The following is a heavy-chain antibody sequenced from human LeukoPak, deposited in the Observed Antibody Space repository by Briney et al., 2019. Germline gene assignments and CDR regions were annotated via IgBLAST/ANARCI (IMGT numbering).Heavy chain of an antibody. CDR2: IYYSGST. J-gene: IGHJ4*02. CDR3: ARHARMRRLDY. CDR1: GGSISSYY. Sequence: NPSETLSLTCTVSGGSISSYYWRWIRQPPGKGLEWIGYIYYSGSTNYNPSLKSRVTISVDTSKNQFSLKLSSVTAADTAVYYCARHARMRRLDYWGQGTLVTVSS. V-gene: IGHV4-59*08. D-gene: IGHD2-21*01.